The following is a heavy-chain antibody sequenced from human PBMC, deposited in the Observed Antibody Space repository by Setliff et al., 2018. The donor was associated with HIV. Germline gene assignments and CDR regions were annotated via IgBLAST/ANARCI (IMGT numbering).Heavy chain of an antibody. CDR3: AREMGIIAFDI. CDR1: GFTVSSNY. Sequence: GGSLSLSCAASGFTVSSNYMSWVRQAPGKGLEWVSVIYSGGSTYYADSVKGRFTISRDNSKNTLYLQMNSLRAEDTAVYYCAREMGIIAFDIWGQGTMVTVSS. D-gene: IGHD7-27*01. J-gene: IGHJ3*02. CDR2: IYSGGST. V-gene: IGHV3-66*02.